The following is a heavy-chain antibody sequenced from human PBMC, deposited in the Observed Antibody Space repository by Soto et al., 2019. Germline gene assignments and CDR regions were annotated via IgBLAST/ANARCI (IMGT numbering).Heavy chain of an antibody. D-gene: IGHD3-10*01. J-gene: IGHJ6*02. CDR2: IYPGDSDT. CDR3: ARSFSPYYYGSGSEFYGMDV. V-gene: IGHV5-51*01. Sequence: GESLKISCKGSGYSFTSYWIGWVRQVPGKGLEWMGIIYPGDSDTRYSPSFQGQVTISADKSISTAYLQWSSLKASDTAMYYCARSFSPYYYGSGSEFYGMDVWGQGTTVTV. CDR1: GYSFTSYW.